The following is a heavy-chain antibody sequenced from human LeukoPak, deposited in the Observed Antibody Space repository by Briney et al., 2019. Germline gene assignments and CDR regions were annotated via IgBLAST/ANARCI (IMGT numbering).Heavy chain of an antibody. Sequence: GASVKVSCKASGYTFTSYYMHWVRQAPGQGLEWMGIINPSGGSTSYAQKLQGRVTMTTGTSTSTAYMELRSLRSDDTAVYYCARDYYEGYCSSTSCYSADFDYWGQETLVTVSS. CDR3: ARDYYEGYCSSTSCYSADFDY. V-gene: IGHV1-46*01. CDR1: GYTFTSYY. D-gene: IGHD2-2*01. CDR2: INPSGGST. J-gene: IGHJ4*02.